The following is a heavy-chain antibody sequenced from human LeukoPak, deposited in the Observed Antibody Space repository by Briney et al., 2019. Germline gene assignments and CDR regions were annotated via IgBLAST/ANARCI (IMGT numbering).Heavy chain of an antibody. CDR3: AKVLEYCSGAYCPCYFDY. CDR2: ISDSGGST. Sequence: GGSLRLSCAASGFTFSGYAMSWVRQAPGKGLEWVSAISDSGGSTYYADSVKGRFTISRDNSKNTLYLQMNSLRADDTAVYYCAKVLEYCSGAYCPCYFDYWGQGTLVTVSS. D-gene: IGHD2-15*01. J-gene: IGHJ4*02. CDR1: GFTFSGYA. V-gene: IGHV3-23*01.